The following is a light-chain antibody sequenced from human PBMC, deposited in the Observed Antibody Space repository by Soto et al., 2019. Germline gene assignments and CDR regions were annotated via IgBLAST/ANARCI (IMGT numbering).Light chain of an antibody. V-gene: IGKV3-11*01. CDR2: HAS. CDR3: QQRRT. Sequence: EIVLTQSPAILSLSPGERATLSCRASQSVTNCLAWYQQKPGQAPRLLIYHASNRATGVPARFSGSGSGTAFTLTISSLEPADFAVYYCQQRRTFGQGTKVEI. CDR1: QSVTNC. J-gene: IGKJ1*01.